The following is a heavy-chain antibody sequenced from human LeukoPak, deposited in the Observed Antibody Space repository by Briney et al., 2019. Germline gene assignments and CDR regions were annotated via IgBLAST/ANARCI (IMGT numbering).Heavy chain of an antibody. V-gene: IGHV4-39*01. Sequence: SETLSLTCTVSGGSISSSSYYWGWIRQPPGKALEWIGSIYYSGSTYYNPSLKSRVTISVDTSKNQFSLKLSSVTAADTAVYYCARISYYDFWSGYYYYYMDVWGKGTTVTVSS. J-gene: IGHJ6*03. CDR1: GGSISSSSYY. D-gene: IGHD3-3*01. CDR2: IYYSGST. CDR3: ARISYYDFWSGYYYYYMDV.